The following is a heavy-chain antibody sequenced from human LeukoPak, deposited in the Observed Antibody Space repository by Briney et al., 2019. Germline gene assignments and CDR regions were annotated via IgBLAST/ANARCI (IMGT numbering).Heavy chain of an antibody. Sequence: ASVKVSCKASGYTFTGYYMHWVRQAPGQGLEWMGWINPNSGGTNYAQKFQGRVTMTRDTSISTAYMELSRLRSDDTAVYYCARDEGGLELLCWFDPWGQETLVTVSS. CDR2: INPNSGGT. J-gene: IGHJ5*02. CDR3: ARDEGGLELLCWFDP. D-gene: IGHD1-7*01. CDR1: GYTFTGYY. V-gene: IGHV1-2*02.